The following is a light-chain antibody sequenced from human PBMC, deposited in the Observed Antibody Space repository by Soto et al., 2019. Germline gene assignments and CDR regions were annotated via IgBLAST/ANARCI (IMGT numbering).Light chain of an antibody. Sequence: AIQMTQSPSSLSASVGDRVTITCRASQGIGNDLVWYQQKPGKAPKLLIYLASSLQSGVPLRFSGIGSGTDFTLTISSVQPEDFATYYCLQDNNYPLTFGQGTTVEIK. V-gene: IGKV1-6*01. CDR3: LQDNNYPLT. CDR2: LAS. J-gene: IGKJ1*01. CDR1: QGIGND.